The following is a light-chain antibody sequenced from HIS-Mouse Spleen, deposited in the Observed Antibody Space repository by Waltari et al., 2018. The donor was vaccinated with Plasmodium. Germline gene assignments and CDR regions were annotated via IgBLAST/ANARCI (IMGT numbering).Light chain of an antibody. J-gene: IGKJ2*01. Sequence: DIVMIQSPDSLAVSLGERATINCKSSQSVLYSSHNKNYLAWYQQKPGQPPKLLIYWASTRESGVPDRFSGSGSGTDFTLTISSLQAEDVAVYYCQQYYSTPYTFGQGTKLEIK. CDR2: WAS. V-gene: IGKV4-1*01. CDR1: QSVLYSSHNKNY. CDR3: QQYYSTPYT.